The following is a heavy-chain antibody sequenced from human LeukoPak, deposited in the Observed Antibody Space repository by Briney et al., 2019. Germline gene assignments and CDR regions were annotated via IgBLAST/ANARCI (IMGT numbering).Heavy chain of an antibody. J-gene: IGHJ4*02. D-gene: IGHD2-21*02. V-gene: IGHV1-2*04. CDR3: ARVRYCGGDCYSQVFDY. CDR2: INPNSGGT. CDR1: GYTFTGYY. Sequence: GASVKVSCKASGYTFTGYYMHWVRQAPGQGLEWMGWINPNSGGTNYAQKFQGWVTMTRDTSISTAYMELSRLRSDDTAVYYCARVRYCGGDCYSQVFDYWGQGTLVTVSS.